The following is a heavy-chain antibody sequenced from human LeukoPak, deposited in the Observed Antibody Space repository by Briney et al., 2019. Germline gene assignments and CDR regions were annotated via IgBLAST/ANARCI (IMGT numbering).Heavy chain of an antibody. D-gene: IGHD4-17*01. Sequence: TASETLSLTCTVSGGSVSSGSYYWSWIRQPPGKGLEWIGYIYYSGSTNYNPSLKSRVTISVDTSKNQFSLKLSSVTAADTAVYYCARDYGDYPYYYYGMDVWGQGTTVTVSS. CDR2: IYYSGST. CDR1: GGSVSSGSYY. V-gene: IGHV4-61*01. J-gene: IGHJ6*02. CDR3: ARDYGDYPYYYYGMDV.